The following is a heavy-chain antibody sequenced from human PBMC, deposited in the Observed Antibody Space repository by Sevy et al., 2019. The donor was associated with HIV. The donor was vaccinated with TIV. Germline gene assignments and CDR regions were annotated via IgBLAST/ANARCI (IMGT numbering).Heavy chain of an antibody. CDR3: ARDTGIPFDY. Sequence: GGSMRLSCATSGFTFTSYWMSWVRQAPGKGLEWVANIKQDGSEKNYVDSVKGRFTISRDNAKNSLYLQMNSLRAEDTAVYYCARDTGIPFDYWGQGTLVTVSS. V-gene: IGHV3-7*01. J-gene: IGHJ4*02. D-gene: IGHD5-18*01. CDR2: IKQDGSEK. CDR1: GFTFTSYW.